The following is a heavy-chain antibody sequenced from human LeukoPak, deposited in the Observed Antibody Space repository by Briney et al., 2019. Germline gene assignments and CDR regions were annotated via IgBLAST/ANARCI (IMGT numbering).Heavy chain of an antibody. CDR3: ARILGGYFDY. Sequence: SETLSLTCTVSGGSISSSSYYWGWIRQRPGKGLEWIGSIDHSETTFYNPSLKSRVTLSVDTSKNQISLKLSSVTAADTAVYHCARILGGYFDYWGQGTLVTVSS. V-gene: IGHV4-39*01. CDR1: GGSISSSSYY. CDR2: IDHSETT. D-gene: IGHD7-27*01. J-gene: IGHJ4*02.